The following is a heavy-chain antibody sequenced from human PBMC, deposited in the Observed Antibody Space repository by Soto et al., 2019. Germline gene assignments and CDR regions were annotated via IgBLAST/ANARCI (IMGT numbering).Heavy chain of an antibody. CDR2: IYPGDSDT. CDR1: GYSFTSYW. D-gene: IGHD3-16*02. Sequence: GESLKISCKGSGYSFTSYWIGWVRQMPGKGLEWMGIIYPGDSDTRYSPSFQGQVTISADKSISTAYLQWSSLKASDTAMYYCARGVSGRIMITFGGVNVPGXDIWGQGTMVTVSS. V-gene: IGHV5-51*01. CDR3: ARGVSGRIMITFGGVNVPGXDI. J-gene: IGHJ3*02.